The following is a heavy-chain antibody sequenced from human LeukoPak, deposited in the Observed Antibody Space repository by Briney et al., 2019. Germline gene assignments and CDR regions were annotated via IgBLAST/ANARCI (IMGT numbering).Heavy chain of an antibody. J-gene: IGHJ4*02. D-gene: IGHD1-26*01. CDR2: IYHSGST. CDR3: ARGKVLWELRRNYFDY. Sequence: SETLSLTCTVSGYSISSGYYWGWIRQPPGKGLEWIGSIYHSGSTYYNPSLKSRVTISVDTSKNQFSLKLSSVTAADTAVYYCARGKVLWELRRNYFDYWGQGTLVTVSS. CDR1: GYSISSGYY. V-gene: IGHV4-38-2*02.